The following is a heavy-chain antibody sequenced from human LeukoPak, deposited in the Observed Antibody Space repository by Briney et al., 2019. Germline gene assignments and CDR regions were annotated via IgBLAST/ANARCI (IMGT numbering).Heavy chain of an antibody. D-gene: IGHD6-13*01. CDR2: IYPGDSAP. CDR3: ARRVRAGYSSSWYFDH. CDR1: GYRFTRYW. Sequence: GESLEISFKGSGYRFTRYWIGGVRQMPGKGLEWMGIIYPGDSAPTSSPSFQGQFTISADKSISTSYLQWSSLKASDTAMYYCARRVRAGYSSSWYFDHWGQGTLVTVSS. J-gene: IGHJ4*02. V-gene: IGHV5-51*01.